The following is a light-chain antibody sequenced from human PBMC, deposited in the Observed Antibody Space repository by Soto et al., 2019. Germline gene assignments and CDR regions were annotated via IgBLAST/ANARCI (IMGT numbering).Light chain of an antibody. Sequence: EVVMTQSPATLSMSPWETVTLSCRASQSVNNNIAWYQQRPGQSPTLLIYVASTRATGVPARFSGSGFGTDFTLTISKVEPEDFAVYYCQQYGTPRSVTLGQGTRLEIK. CDR2: VAS. CDR1: QSVNNN. V-gene: IGKV3-15*01. CDR3: QQYGTPRSVT. J-gene: IGKJ5*01.